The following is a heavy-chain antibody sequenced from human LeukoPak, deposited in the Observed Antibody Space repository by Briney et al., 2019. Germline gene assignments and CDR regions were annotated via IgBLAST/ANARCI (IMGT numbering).Heavy chain of an antibody. CDR1: GFTFSDYY. CDR2: ISSSGSTI. D-gene: IGHD6-13*01. Sequence: GGSLRLSCAASGFTFSDYYMSWIRQAPGKGLEWVSYISSSGSTIYYADSVKGRFTISRDNAKNSLYLQMNSLRAEDTAVYYCARDTNSSSWYSMLYYYYYYMDVWGKGTTVTVSS. CDR3: ARDTNSSSWYSMLYYYYYYMDV. J-gene: IGHJ6*03. V-gene: IGHV3-11*04.